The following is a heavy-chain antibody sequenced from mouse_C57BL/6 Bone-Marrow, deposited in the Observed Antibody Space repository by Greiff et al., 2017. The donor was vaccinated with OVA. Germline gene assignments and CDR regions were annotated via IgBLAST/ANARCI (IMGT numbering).Heavy chain of an antibody. J-gene: IGHJ2*01. V-gene: IGHV5-4*01. D-gene: IGHD4-1*01. CDR3: AREFPPLTLDY. CDR2: ISDGGSYT. Sequence: EVQLVEPGGGLVKPGGSLKLSCAASGFTFSSYAMSWVRQTPEKRLEWVATISDGGSYTYYPDNVKGRFTISRDNAKNNLYLQMSHLKSEDTAMYYCAREFPPLTLDYWGQGTTLTVSS. CDR1: GFTFSSYA.